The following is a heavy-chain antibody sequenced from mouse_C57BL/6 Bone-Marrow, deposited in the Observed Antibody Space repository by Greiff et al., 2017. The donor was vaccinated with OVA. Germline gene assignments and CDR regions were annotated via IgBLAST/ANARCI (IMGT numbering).Heavy chain of an antibody. CDR1: GFTFSDFY. Sequence: EVQVVESGGGLVQSGRSLRLSCATSGFTFSDFYMEWVRQAPGKGLEWIAASRNKANDYTTEYSASVKGRFIVSRDTSQSILYLQMNALRAEDTAIYYCARAYGGNFAYWGQGTLVTVSA. D-gene: IGHD1-1*01. CDR3: ARAYGGNFAY. J-gene: IGHJ3*01. V-gene: IGHV7-1*01. CDR2: SRNKANDYTT.